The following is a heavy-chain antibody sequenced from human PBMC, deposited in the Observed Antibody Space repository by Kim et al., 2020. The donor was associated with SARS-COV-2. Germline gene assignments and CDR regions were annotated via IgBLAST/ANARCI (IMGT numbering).Heavy chain of an antibody. CDR1: GGTFSSYA. D-gene: IGHD5-12*01. V-gene: IGHV1-69*13. CDR2: IIPIFGTA. CDR3: ARGSAWDGYPAEYFQH. Sequence: SVKVSCKASGGTFSSYAISWVRQAPGQGLEWMGGIIPIFGTANYAQKFQGRVTITADESTSTAYMELSSLRSEDTAVYYCARGSAWDGYPAEYFQHWGQGTLVTVSS. J-gene: IGHJ1*01.